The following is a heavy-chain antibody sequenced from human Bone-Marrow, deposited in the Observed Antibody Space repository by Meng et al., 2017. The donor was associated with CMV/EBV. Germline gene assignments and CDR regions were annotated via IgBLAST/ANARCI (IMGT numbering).Heavy chain of an antibody. CDR2: IIGSSNT. D-gene: IGHD3-3*01. CDR3: AKGGTYYDFWSASNF. V-gene: IGHV3-23*01. CDR1: GFTFSNYA. Sequence: ETLSLSCAASGFTFSNYAMTWVRQAPGKGLEWVSAIIGSSNTYYADSVKGRFTISRDTTKNTLFLRMNSLRAEDTAVYYCAKGGTYYDFWSASNFWGQGTLVTVSS. J-gene: IGHJ4*02.